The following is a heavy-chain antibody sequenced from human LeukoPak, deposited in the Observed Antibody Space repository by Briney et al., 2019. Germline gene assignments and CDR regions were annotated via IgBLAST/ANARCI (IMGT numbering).Heavy chain of an antibody. CDR2: IYYSGST. J-gene: IGHJ4*02. CDR3: ASGLYSYGDY. CDR1: GGSFSGYY. V-gene: IGHV4-34*01. Sequence: SETLSLTCAVYGGSFSGYYWSWIRQPPGKGLEWIGYIYYSGSTYYNPSLKSRVTISVDTSKNQFSLKLSSVTAADTAVYYCASGLYSYGDYWGQGTLVTVSS. D-gene: IGHD5-18*01.